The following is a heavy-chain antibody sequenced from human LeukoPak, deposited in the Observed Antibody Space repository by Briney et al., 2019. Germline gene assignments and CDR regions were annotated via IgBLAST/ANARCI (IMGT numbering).Heavy chain of an antibody. V-gene: IGHV1-69*06. CDR2: IIPMFGTA. Sequence: ASVTVSCKASGGTFSSYAISWVRQAPGQGLEWMGGIIPMFGTATYAQTFQGRVTITADKATSTAYMEQSRLRSEDTAEYYCARNSITIFGVVTYSYYYMDVWGKGTTVTVSS. J-gene: IGHJ6*03. CDR1: GGTFSSYA. D-gene: IGHD3-3*01. CDR3: ARNSITIFGVVTYSYYYMDV.